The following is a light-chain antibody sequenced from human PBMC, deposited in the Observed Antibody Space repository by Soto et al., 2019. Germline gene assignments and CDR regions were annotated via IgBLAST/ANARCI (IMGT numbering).Light chain of an antibody. CDR1: QSIGSW. V-gene: IGKV1-5*03. Sequence: DIKMTQSPSTLSASVGDRVTITCRASQSIGSWLVWYQQKPGTAPKLLIYKASNLETGVPSTFSGSGSGTEFTLTISSLQPGDFATYYCQQYSCSSPWTFGQGTRVEIK. CDR2: KAS. J-gene: IGKJ1*01. CDR3: QQYSCSSPWT.